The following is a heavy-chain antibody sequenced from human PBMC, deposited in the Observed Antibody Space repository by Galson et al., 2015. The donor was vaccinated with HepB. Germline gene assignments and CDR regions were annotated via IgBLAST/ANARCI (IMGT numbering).Heavy chain of an antibody. V-gene: IGHV3-30*04. CDR2: ISYDGSNK. D-gene: IGHD1-26*01. Sequence: SLRLSCAASGFTFSSYAMHWVRQAPGKGLEWVAVISYDGSNKYYADSVKGRFTISRDNSKNTLYLQMNSLRAEDTAVYYCARDNGGSYYDAFDIWGQGTMVTVSS. J-gene: IGHJ3*02. CDR3: ARDNGGSYYDAFDI. CDR1: GFTFSSYA.